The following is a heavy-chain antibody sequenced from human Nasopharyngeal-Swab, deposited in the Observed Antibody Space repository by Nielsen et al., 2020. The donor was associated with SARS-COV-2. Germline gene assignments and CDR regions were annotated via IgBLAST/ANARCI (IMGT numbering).Heavy chain of an antibody. Sequence: WVRQAPGQGLEWMGGIIPIFGTANYAQKIQGRVTITADESTSTAYMELSSLRSEDTAVYYCVTSSSKTINYYYYMDVWGKGTTVTVSS. CDR3: VTSSSKTINYYYYMDV. J-gene: IGHJ6*03. CDR2: IIPIFGTA. V-gene: IGHV1-69*01. D-gene: IGHD6-13*01.